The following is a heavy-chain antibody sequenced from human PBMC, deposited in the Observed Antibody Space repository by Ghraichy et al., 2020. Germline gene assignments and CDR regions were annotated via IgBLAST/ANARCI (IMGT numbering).Heavy chain of an antibody. D-gene: IGHD3-10*01. CDR1: GGSFSGYY. V-gene: IGHV4-34*01. Sequence: GSLRLSCAVYGGSFSGYYWSWIRQPPGKGLEWIGEINHSGSTNYNPSLKSRVTISVDTSKNQFSLKLSSVTAADTAVYYCARGGSYYGRLWYFDYWGQGTLVTVSS. CDR3: ARGGSYYGRLWYFDY. CDR2: INHSGST. J-gene: IGHJ4*02.